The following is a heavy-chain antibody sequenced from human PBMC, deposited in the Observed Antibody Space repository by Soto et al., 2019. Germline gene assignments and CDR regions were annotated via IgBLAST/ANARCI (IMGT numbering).Heavy chain of an antibody. CDR2: IIPILGIP. CDR1: GGTFSSYT. J-gene: IGHJ6*02. D-gene: IGHD3-10*01. V-gene: IGHV1-69*02. CDR3: ARFRGSYGMAV. Sequence: QVQLVQPGAEVKKPGSSVKVSCKASGGTFSSYTISWVRQAPGQGLEWMGRIIPILGIPNYAQKFQGRVTITAAKSTSTAYMELSSLRSEDTAVYYCARFRGSYGMAVWGQGTTVTVSS.